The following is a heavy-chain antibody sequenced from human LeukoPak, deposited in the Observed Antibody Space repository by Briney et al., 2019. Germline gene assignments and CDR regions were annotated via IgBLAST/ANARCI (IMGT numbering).Heavy chain of an antibody. Sequence: GGSLRLSCAASGFTFSSYGMHWVRQAPGKGLEWVAVIWYDGSNKYYADSVKGRFTISRDNSKNTLYLQMNSLRAEDTAVYYCARDDGLGDGYNPEIDYWGQGTLVTVSS. CDR3: ARDDGLGDGYNPEIDY. CDR1: GFTFSSYG. V-gene: IGHV3-33*01. D-gene: IGHD5-24*01. CDR2: IWYDGSNK. J-gene: IGHJ4*02.